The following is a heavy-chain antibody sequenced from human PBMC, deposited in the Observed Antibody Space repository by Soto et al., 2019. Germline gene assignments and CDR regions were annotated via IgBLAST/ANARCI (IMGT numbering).Heavy chain of an antibody. V-gene: IGHV3-33*01. Sequence: QVQLVESGGGVVQPGRSLRLSCAASGFIFSTYGMHWVRQAPGKGLEWVAVIWYDGGNKYYADSVKGRFTISRDNSKNTLYLQMNSLRAEDTAVYYCVRGGGYSTTWYYFDYWGQGTLVTVSS. J-gene: IGHJ4*02. CDR1: GFIFSTYG. D-gene: IGHD6-13*01. CDR2: IWYDGGNK. CDR3: VRGGGYSTTWYYFDY.